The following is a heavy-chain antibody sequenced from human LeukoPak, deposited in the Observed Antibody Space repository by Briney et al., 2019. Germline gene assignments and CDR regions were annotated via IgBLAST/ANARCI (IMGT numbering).Heavy chain of an antibody. D-gene: IGHD3-10*01. CDR3: ASAREEYNWFDP. V-gene: IGHV3-33*01. J-gene: IGHJ5*02. Sequence: GRSLRLSCAASGFTFSSYGMHWVRQAPGKGLEWVAVIWYDGSNKYYADSVKGRFTISRDNSKNTLYLQMNSLRAEDTAVYYCASAREEYNWFDPWGQGTLVTVSS. CDR1: GFTFSSYG. CDR2: IWYDGSNK.